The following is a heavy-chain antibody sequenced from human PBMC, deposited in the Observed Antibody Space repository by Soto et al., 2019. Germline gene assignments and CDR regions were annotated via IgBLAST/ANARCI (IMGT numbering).Heavy chain of an antibody. CDR1: GYTFTSYG. Sequence: QVQLVQSGAEVKKPGASVKVSCKASGYTFTSYGISWVRQAPGQGLEWMGWISAYNGNTNYAQKLQGRVTMTTDTSTSTAYMELRRLRSDDTAVYYCARDAVACSGGSCYSSDDAFDIWGQGTMVTVS. D-gene: IGHD2-15*01. J-gene: IGHJ3*02. V-gene: IGHV1-18*01. CDR2: ISAYNGNT. CDR3: ARDAVACSGGSCYSSDDAFDI.